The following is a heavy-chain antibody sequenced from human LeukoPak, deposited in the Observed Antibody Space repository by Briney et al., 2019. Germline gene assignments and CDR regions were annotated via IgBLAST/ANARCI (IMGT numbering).Heavy chain of an antibody. D-gene: IGHD6-19*01. CDR2: IYYSGST. V-gene: IGHV4-59*02. CDR1: GGSVSGYY. CDR3: ASSGWYTAFDI. Sequence: SETLALTCTVSGGSVSGYYWGWIRQPPGKGLEWIGYIYYSGSTNYNPSLKSRVTISVDTSKNQFSLKLSSVTAADTAVYYCASSGWYTAFDIWGQGTMVTVSS. J-gene: IGHJ3*02.